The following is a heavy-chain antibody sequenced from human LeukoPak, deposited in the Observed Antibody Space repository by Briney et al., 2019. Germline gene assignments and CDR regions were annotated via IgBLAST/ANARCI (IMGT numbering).Heavy chain of an antibody. V-gene: IGHV3-33*01. CDR2: IWYDGSNK. J-gene: IGHJ4*02. CDR3: AREPRTFYRRLYYFDY. D-gene: IGHD2/OR15-2a*01. CDR1: GFTFSSYG. Sequence: PGRSLRLSCAASGFTFSSYGMHWVRQAPGKGLEWVAVIWYDGSNKYYADSVKGRFTISRDDSKNTLYLQMSSLRAEDTAVYYCAREPRTFYRRLYYFDYWGQGTLVTVSS.